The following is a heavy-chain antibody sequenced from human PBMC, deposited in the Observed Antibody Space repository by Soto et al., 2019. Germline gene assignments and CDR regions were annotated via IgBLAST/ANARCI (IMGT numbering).Heavy chain of an antibody. Sequence: TLSLTCTVSGGSISSGGYYWSWIRQHPGKGLEWIGYIYYSGSTYYNPSLKSRVTISVDTSKNQFSLKLSSVTAADTAVYYCAREGPHPGDQNFDYWGQGTLVTVSS. CDR1: GGSISSGGYY. D-gene: IGHD4-17*01. CDR2: IYYSGST. V-gene: IGHV4-31*03. J-gene: IGHJ4*02. CDR3: AREGPHPGDQNFDY.